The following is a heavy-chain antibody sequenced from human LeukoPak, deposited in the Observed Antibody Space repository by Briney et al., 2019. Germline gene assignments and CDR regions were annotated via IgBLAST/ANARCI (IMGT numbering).Heavy chain of an antibody. CDR1: GGSISSGSYY. CDR3: ARRKAGYRTVFYFDY. Sequence: SQTLSLTCTVSGGSISSGSYYWSWIRQPAGKGLEWIGRIYTSGSTNYNPSLKSRVTISVDTSKNQFSLKLSSVTAADTAVYYCARRKAGYRTVFYFDYWGQGTLVTVSS. J-gene: IGHJ4*02. V-gene: IGHV4-61*02. D-gene: IGHD5-18*01. CDR2: IYTSGST.